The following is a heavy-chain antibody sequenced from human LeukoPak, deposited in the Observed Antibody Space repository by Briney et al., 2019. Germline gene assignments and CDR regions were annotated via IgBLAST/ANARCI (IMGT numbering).Heavy chain of an antibody. CDR2: IYSGGST. V-gene: IGHV3-53*01. D-gene: IGHD4-17*01. J-gene: IGHJ4*02. Sequence: GGSLRLSCAASGFTVSSNYMSWVRQAPGKGLEWVSVIYSGGSTYYADSVKGRFTISRDNSKNTLYLQMNSLRAEDTAVYYCARSRRSDGDYEDYFDYWGQGTLVTVSS. CDR1: GFTVSSNY. CDR3: ARSRRSDGDYEDYFDY.